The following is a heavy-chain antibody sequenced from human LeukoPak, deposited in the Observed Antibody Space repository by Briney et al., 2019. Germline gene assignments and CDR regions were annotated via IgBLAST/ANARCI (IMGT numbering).Heavy chain of an antibody. CDR2: IKQDGTEK. J-gene: IGHJ4*02. V-gene: IGHV3-7*01. Sequence: GESLRLSCAASGFTFTTYWMSWVRQPPGKGLEWVANIKQDGTEKYYVDSVKGLFTISRDNAKNSLYLQMNSLRAEDTAVYYCARGMTTVGYWGQGTLVTVSS. D-gene: IGHD4-11*01. CDR1: GFTFTTYW. CDR3: ARGMTTVGY.